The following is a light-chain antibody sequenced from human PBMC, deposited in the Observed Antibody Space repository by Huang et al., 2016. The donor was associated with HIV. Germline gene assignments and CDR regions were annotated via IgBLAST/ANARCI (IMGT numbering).Light chain of an antibody. CDR1: QSVNSY. CDR3: QQRKYWPPIT. J-gene: IGKJ5*01. CDR2: DAS. V-gene: IGKV3-11*01. Sequence: ETVLTQSPATLSLSPGERATLSCRASQSVNSYLAWYQQKPGQTPRLPIYDASNRATSIPASFSCSGSGTDYTLTISSLEPEDFAVYYCQQRKYWPPITFGQGTRLEIK.